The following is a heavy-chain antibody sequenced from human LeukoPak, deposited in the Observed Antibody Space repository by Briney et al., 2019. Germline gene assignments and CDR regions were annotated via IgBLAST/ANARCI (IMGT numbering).Heavy chain of an antibody. J-gene: IGHJ6*02. D-gene: IGHD3-22*01. CDR2: IYYSWST. V-gene: IGHV4-59*07. CDR1: GGSISSYY. Sequence: KPSDTLSLTCSVSGGSISSYYWSWIRRPPGKALEGIGYIYYSWSTNYNPSLKSLVTIPVDTSKNQFSPNLSSVTAADTVVYYCARATPYYYDSGGYGKYYYYYCMDVWGQGTTVTVSS. CDR3: ARATPYYYDSGGYGKYYYYYCMDV.